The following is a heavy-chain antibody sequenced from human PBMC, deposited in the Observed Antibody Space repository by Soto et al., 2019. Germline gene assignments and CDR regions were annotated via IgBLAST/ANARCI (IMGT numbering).Heavy chain of an antibody. CDR1: GYTFTGYY. CDR2: INPNSGGT. Sequence: QVQLVQSGAEVKKPGASVKVSCKASGYTFTGYYMHWVRQAPGQGLEWMGWINPNSGGTNDAQKFQGWVTMTRDTSISKAYMELSRLRSDDTAVYYCARALGYCSGGSCYYFDYWGQGTLVTVSS. CDR3: ARALGYCSGGSCYYFDY. D-gene: IGHD2-15*01. V-gene: IGHV1-2*04. J-gene: IGHJ4*02.